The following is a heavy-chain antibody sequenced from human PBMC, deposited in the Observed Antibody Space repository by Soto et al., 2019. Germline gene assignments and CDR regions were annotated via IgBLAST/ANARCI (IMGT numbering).Heavy chain of an antibody. CDR1: GYSFTSYG. CDR2: ISAYNGNT. V-gene: IGHV1-18*01. CDR3: ARGGGQVIILTGSYPQNYFDY. Sequence: QVQLVQSGAEVKKPGASVKVSCKASGYSFTSYGISWVRQAPGQGLEWMGWISAYNGNTNYAQKVQGRVTMTTDTSTRTAYMELRSLRSDDTAVYYCARGGGQVIILTGSYPQNYFDYWGQGTLVTVSS. D-gene: IGHD3-9*01. J-gene: IGHJ4*02.